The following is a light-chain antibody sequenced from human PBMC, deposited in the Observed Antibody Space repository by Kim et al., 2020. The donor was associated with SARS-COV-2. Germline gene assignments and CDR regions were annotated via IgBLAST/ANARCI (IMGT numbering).Light chain of an antibody. V-gene: IGLV3-1*01. CDR3: QAWDSSTVV. Sequence: SYELTQPPSVSVDPGQTVSITCSGDELGDNFVCWYQQKAGQSPVLVIYQDTKRPSGIPERISGSHSGNTATLTISGTQTLDEADYYCQAWDSSTVVFGPGTKVTVL. CDR1: ELGDNF. J-gene: IGLJ1*01. CDR2: QDT.